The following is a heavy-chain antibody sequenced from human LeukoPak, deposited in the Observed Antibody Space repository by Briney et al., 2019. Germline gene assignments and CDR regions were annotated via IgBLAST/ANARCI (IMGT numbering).Heavy chain of an antibody. J-gene: IGHJ4*02. CDR3: ARRRGYGYGPFDY. D-gene: IGHD5-18*01. CDR2: INHSGST. V-gene: IGHV4-34*01. Sequence: SETLSLTCTVSGGSISSYYWSWIRQPPGKGLEWIGEINHSGSTNYNPSLKSRVTISVDTSKNQFSLKLSSVTAADTAVYYCARRRGYGYGPFDYWGQGTLVTVSS. CDR1: GGSISSYY.